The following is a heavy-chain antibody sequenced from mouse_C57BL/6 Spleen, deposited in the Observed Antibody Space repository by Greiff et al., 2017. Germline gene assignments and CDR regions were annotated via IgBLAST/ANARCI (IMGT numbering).Heavy chain of an antibody. D-gene: IGHD2-1*01. V-gene: IGHV3-6*01. Sequence: EVQLVESGPGLVQPSQSLSLTCSVTGYSITSGYYWNWIRQFPGNKLEWMGYISYDGSNNYNPSLKNRISITRDTSKNQFFLKLNSVTTEDTATYYCARNYYGNYEAMDYWGQGTSVTVSS. CDR3: ARNYYGNYEAMDY. CDR2: ISYDGSN. J-gene: IGHJ4*01. CDR1: GYSITSGYY.